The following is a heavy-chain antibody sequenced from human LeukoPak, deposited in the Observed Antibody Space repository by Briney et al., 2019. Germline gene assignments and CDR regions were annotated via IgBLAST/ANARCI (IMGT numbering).Heavy chain of an antibody. J-gene: IGHJ4*02. D-gene: IGHD3-3*01. Sequence: GGSLRLSCAASGFTFSSYDMSWVRQAQGKGLEWVSVISGSGGSTDYADSAKGRFTISRDNSKNTLYLQMNSLRAEDTAVYYCAKQYDFWSGPDYWGQGTLVTVSS. V-gene: IGHV3-23*01. CDR2: ISGSGGST. CDR1: GFTFSSYD. CDR3: AKQYDFWSGPDY.